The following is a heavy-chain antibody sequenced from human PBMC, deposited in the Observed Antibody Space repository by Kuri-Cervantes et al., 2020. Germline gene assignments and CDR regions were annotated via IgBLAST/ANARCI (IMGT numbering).Heavy chain of an antibody. Sequence: SQTLSLTCAVYGGSFSDYSWNWIRQPPGRGLEWIGEISHSGSTNYSPSLKSRVSISVDTSKNQLSLKLSSVTAADTAVYYCASYKDYYDSSGYYSPFDYWGQGTLVTVSS. J-gene: IGHJ4*02. CDR1: GGSFSDYS. D-gene: IGHD3-22*01. CDR3: ASYKDYYDSSGYYSPFDY. CDR2: ISHSGST. V-gene: IGHV4-34*01.